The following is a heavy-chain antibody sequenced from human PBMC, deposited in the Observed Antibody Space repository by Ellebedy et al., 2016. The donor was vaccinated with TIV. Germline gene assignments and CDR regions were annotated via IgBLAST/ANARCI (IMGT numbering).Heavy chain of an antibody. D-gene: IGHD3-22*01. CDR2: IYYSGST. CDR1: GGSISSYY. Sequence: SETLSLTCTVSGGSISSYYWSWIRQPPGKGLEWIGYIYYSGSTNYNPSLKSRVTISVDTSKNQFSLKLSSVTAADTAVYYCARTYYYDSSGYYYWGQGTLVTVSS. CDR3: ARTYYYDSSGYYY. J-gene: IGHJ4*02. V-gene: IGHV4-59*01.